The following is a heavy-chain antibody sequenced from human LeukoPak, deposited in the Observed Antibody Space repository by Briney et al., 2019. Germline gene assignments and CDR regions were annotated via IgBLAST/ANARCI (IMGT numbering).Heavy chain of an antibody. J-gene: IGHJ3*02. Sequence: ASVKVSCKASGYTFTGYYIHWVRQAPGQGLEWMGWINPDSGGTNYAQKFQGRVTMTRDTSIGTAYMELSRLRSDDTAVFYCARARGRATSQYNAFDIWGQGTMVAVSS. V-gene: IGHV1-2*02. CDR2: INPDSGGT. CDR1: GYTFTGYY. CDR3: ARARGRATSQYNAFDI. D-gene: IGHD2/OR15-2a*01.